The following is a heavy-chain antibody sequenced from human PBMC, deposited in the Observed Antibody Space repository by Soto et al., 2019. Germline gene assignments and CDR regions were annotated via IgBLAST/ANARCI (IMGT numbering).Heavy chain of an antibody. D-gene: IGHD4-17*01. CDR3: ARVYGDYPSLDAFDV. V-gene: IGHV4-59*01. J-gene: IGHJ3*01. CDR1: GGSISSYY. Sequence: TSETLSLTCTVTGGSISSYYWSWIRQTPGKGLEWIGYIHYSGSTNYNPSLKSRVTISVDTSKNQFSLKLSSVTAADTAVYYCARVYGDYPSLDAFDVWGQGAMVTVSS. CDR2: IHYSGST.